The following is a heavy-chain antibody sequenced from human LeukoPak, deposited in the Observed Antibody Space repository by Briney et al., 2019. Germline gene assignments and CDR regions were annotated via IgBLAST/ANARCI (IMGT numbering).Heavy chain of an antibody. J-gene: IGHJ6*03. Sequence: SETLSLTCTVSGGSISNYYWSWIRQPAGKGLEWIGRIYTSGSTNYNPSLKSRVTMSVDTSKNQFSLKLSSVTAADTAVYYCARSGGWYFDYYYYYMDVWGKGTTVTVSS. CDR2: IYTSGST. D-gene: IGHD6-19*01. CDR1: GGSISNYY. V-gene: IGHV4-4*07. CDR3: ARSGGWYFDYYYYYMDV.